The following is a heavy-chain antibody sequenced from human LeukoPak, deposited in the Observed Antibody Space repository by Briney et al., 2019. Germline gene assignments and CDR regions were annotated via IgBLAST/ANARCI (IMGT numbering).Heavy chain of an antibody. D-gene: IGHD6-6*01. V-gene: IGHV4-61*02. CDR1: GGSVSRGNYY. CDR3: ARWSGSVTARNYYYYMDV. Sequence: PSETLSLTCTVSGGSVSRGNYYWTWLRQPAGSGLEWIGRIYTSGTTDYNPSLRTRVTISVDASRNQFSLNLSSVTAADTAVYYCARWSGSVTARNYYYYMDVWGEGTTVTVSS. J-gene: IGHJ6*03. CDR2: IYTSGTT.